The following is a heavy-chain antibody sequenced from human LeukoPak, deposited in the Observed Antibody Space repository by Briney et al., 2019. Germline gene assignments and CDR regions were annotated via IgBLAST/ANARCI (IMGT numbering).Heavy chain of an antibody. D-gene: IGHD3-22*01. Sequence: ASVKVSCKVSGCMLTKLSMHWVRQAPGKGLEWVGGFDPEDGERIYAQNFQGRVTMTDDPSTDTAYMELSSLRSDDTAVYYCATAGLSLGPSGYYLDYWGQGTLVTVSS. CDR3: ATAGLSLGPSGYYLDY. CDR2: FDPEDGER. V-gene: IGHV1-24*01. CDR1: GCMLTKLS. J-gene: IGHJ4*02.